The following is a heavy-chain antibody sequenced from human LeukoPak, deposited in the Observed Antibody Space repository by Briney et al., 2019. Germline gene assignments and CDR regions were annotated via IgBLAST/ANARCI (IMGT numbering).Heavy chain of an antibody. CDR3: ARDRHSTYYYHMDV. V-gene: IGHV3-21*01. CDR2: INSVSYM. D-gene: IGHD2-21*01. CDR1: GFTFSSYS. J-gene: IGHJ6*03. Sequence: GGSLRLSCAASGFTFSSYSMNWVRQAPGKGLEWVSSINSVSYMYYADSVKGRFTISRDNAKNSVYLQMNSLRAEDTAVYYCARDRHSTYYYHMDVWGKGTTVTVSS.